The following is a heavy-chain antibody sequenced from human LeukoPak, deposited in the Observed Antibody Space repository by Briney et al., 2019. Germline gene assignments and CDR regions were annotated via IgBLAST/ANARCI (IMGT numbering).Heavy chain of an antibody. J-gene: IGHJ4*02. V-gene: IGHV3-21*04. CDR1: GFTFSGYT. D-gene: IGHD6-19*01. CDR3: AKDLGRSGWSDFDY. Sequence: GGSLRLSCAASGFTFSGYTMTWVRQAPGKGLEWVSSISNISTYIYYADSVKGRFTISRDNVQNSLYLQMNSLRAEDTAVYYCAKDLGRSGWSDFDYWGRGTLVTVSS. CDR2: ISNISTYI.